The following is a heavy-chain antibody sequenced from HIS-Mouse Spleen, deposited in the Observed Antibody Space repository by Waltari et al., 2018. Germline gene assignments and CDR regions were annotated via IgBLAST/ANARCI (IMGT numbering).Heavy chain of an antibody. J-gene: IGHJ2*01. V-gene: IGHV4-39*07. CDR1: GGSISSSSYY. D-gene: IGHD6-13*01. CDR3: AREIPYSSSWYDWYFDL. CDR2: IYYSGST. Sequence: QLQLQESGPGLVKPSETLSLTCTVSGGSISSSSYYWGWIRQPPGKGLVWIGSIYYSGSTYYNPSLKSRVTRSVDTSKNQFALKLSAVTAADTAVYYCAREIPYSSSWYDWYFDLWGRGTLVTVSS.